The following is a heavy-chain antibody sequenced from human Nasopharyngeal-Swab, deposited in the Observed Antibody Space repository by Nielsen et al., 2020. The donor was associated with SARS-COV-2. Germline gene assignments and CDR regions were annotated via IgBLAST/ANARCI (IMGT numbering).Heavy chain of an antibody. J-gene: IGHJ4*02. V-gene: IGHV3-30-3*01. Sequence: GRSLRLSCAASGFTFSSYAMHWVRQAPGKGLEWVAVISYDGSNKYYADSVKGRFTISRDNSKNTLYLQMNSLRAEDTAVYYCARRWLVPDYWGQGALVTVSS. CDR3: ARRWLVPDY. D-gene: IGHD6-19*01. CDR2: ISYDGSNK. CDR1: GFTFSSYA.